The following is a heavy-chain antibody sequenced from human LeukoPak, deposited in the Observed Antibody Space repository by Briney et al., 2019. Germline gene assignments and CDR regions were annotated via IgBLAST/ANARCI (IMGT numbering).Heavy chain of an antibody. CDR3: ARVYDFWSGPYRYYMDV. V-gene: IGHV4-34*01. CDR2: INHSGST. CDR1: GGSFRGYY. Sequence: SETLSLTCAVCGGSFRGYYWSWIRQPPGKGLEWIGEINHSGSTNYNPSLKSRVTISVDTSKNQFSLKLSSVTAADTAVYYCARVYDFWSGPYRYYMDVWGKGTTVTVSS. J-gene: IGHJ6*03. D-gene: IGHD3-3*01.